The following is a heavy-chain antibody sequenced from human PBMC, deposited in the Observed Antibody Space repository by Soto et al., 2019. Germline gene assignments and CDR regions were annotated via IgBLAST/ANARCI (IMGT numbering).Heavy chain of an antibody. CDR1: GFTLSRYD. V-gene: IGHV3-23*01. CDR3: AWELQALDF. CDR2: ISGSGIRT. J-gene: IGHJ3*01. Sequence: EVQLLQSGGGLKQPGGSLRISCAASGFTLSRYDMSWVRQAPGKGLEWVARISGSGIRTNYADSVKGRFTISRDSSKNTLYLQMNSLRAEDTAVYHCAWELQALDFWGQGTHVTVSS. D-gene: IGHD3-10*01.